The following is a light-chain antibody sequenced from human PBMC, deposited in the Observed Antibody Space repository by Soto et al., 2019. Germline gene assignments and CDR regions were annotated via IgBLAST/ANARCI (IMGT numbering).Light chain of an antibody. CDR1: QSISTE. V-gene: IGKV3-15*01. CDR2: SAS. CDR3: QQGHNWPLT. J-gene: IGKJ2*01. Sequence: ELAMTQSPATLSVSPGERATLSCRASQSISTELAWYQQIPGQPPRLLIYSASTRATGVPARFTGSGSGSDFTLTISGLQSEYFAIYYCQQGHNWPLTFCQGTRLEI.